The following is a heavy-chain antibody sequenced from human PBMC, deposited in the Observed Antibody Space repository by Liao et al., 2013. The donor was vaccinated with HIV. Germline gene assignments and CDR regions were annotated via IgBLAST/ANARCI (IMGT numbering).Heavy chain of an antibody. CDR1: GGSISDHY. CDR3: ARDVLEWTGPNYSFYMDV. CDR2: IYTSENT. J-gene: IGHJ6*03. D-gene: IGHD3/OR15-3a*01. V-gene: IGHV4-59*10. Sequence: QVQLQQWGAGLLKPSETLSLTCTVSGGSISDHYWSWIRQPAGKGLEWIGHIYTSENTNYNPSLKSRVTMSVDTSKNQFSLKLNSVTAADTAVYYCARDVLEWTGPNYSFYMDVWGKGTTVTVSS.